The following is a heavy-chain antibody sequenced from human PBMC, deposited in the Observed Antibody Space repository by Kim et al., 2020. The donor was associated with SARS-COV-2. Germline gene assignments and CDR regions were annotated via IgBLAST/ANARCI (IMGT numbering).Heavy chain of an antibody. CDR3: AGPSHSGRGGSFDY. J-gene: IGHJ4*02. CDR1: GGSITSNNFY. V-gene: IGHV4-39*01. Sequence: SETLSLTCSVSGGSITSNNFYWGWIRQPPGKGLEWIGNIYNGVSTYYNPSLTSRVTMSVDTSKNQVSLKLSSVTAADTAVYYCAGPSHSGRGGSFDYWGQGTLVAVSS. D-gene: IGHD3-10*01. CDR2: IYNGVST.